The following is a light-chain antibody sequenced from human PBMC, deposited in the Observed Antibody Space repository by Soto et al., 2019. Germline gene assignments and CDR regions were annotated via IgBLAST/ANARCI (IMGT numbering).Light chain of an antibody. CDR2: DVN. V-gene: IGLV2-8*01. CDR3: VSYAGSNKPA. Sequence: QSALTQPPSASGSPGQSVAISCSGTSSDVGGYNYVSWYQQHPGIAPKLMIYDVNKRPSGVPDRFSGSKSGNTASLTVSGLQAEDEADYYCVSYAGSNKPAFGGGTKVTVL. CDR1: SSDVGGYNY. J-gene: IGLJ2*01.